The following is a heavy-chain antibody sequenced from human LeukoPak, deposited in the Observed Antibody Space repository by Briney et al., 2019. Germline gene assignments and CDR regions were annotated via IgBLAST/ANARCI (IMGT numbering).Heavy chain of an antibody. D-gene: IGHD6-19*01. CDR2: INPNSGGT. CDR3: ASSPLGQWLSFDY. J-gene: IGHJ4*02. V-gene: IGHV1-2*02. CDR1: GYTFTCYY. Sequence: ASVTVSFMASGYTFTCYYMHWVRQAPGQGLEGMGWINPNSGGTNYAQKFQGRVTTTRDTSISTAYMELSRLRSDDTAGYYCASSPLGQWLSFDYWGQGTLVTVSS.